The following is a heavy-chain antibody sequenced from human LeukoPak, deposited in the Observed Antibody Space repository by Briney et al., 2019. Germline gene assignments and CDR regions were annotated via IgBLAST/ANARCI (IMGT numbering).Heavy chain of an antibody. Sequence: GGSLRLSCAASGFTFSSYEMNWVRQAPGKGLEWVSYISSSGSTIYYADSVKGRFTIPRDNAKNSLYLQMNSLRAEDTAVYYCARDEPAMVELDYWGQGTLVTVSS. CDR1: GFTFSSYE. CDR3: ARDEPAMVELDY. CDR2: ISSSGSTI. D-gene: IGHD5-18*01. V-gene: IGHV3-48*03. J-gene: IGHJ4*02.